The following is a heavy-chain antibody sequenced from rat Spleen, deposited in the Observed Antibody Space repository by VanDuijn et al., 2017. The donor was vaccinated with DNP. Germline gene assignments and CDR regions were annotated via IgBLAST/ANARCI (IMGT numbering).Heavy chain of an antibody. V-gene: IGHV5-7*01. Sequence: EVQLVESGGGLVQPGRSLKLSCAASGFTFSDYAMAWVRQAPKKGLEWVATISYDGSRTYYRDSVKGRFTISRDNAKSTLYLQMDSLRSEDTATYYCARRLLGAGDYFDYWGQGVMVTVSS. J-gene: IGHJ2*01. CDR2: ISYDGSRT. D-gene: IGHD5-1*01. CDR1: GFTFSDYA. CDR3: ARRLLGAGDYFDY.